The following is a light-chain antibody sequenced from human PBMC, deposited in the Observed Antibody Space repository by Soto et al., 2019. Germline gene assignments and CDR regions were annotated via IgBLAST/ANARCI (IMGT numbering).Light chain of an antibody. CDR3: LSYTTTRTYV. J-gene: IGLJ1*01. CDR1: SSDVGGYNY. CDR2: DVS. V-gene: IGLV2-14*03. Sequence: QSVLTQPASVSGSPGQSITISCTGTSSDVGGYNYVSWYQQHPGKAPKLMISDVSHRPSGVSNRFSDSKSGNTASLNISGLQTEDEADYYCLSYTTTRTYVFGPGTKVTVL.